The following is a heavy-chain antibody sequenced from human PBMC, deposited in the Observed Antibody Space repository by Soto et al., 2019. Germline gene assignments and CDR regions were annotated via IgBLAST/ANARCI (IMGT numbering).Heavy chain of an antibody. V-gene: IGHV4-4*02. CDR1: GGSISSSNW. J-gene: IGHJ5*02. Sequence: QVQLQESGPGLVKPSGTLSLTCAVSGGSISSSNWWSWVRQPPGKGLEWIGYIYYSGSTYYNPSLKSRVTISVDTSKNQFSLKLRSVTAADTAVYYCAISSGYADWFDPWGQGTLVTVSS. D-gene: IGHD3-22*01. CDR2: IYYSGST. CDR3: AISSGYADWFDP.